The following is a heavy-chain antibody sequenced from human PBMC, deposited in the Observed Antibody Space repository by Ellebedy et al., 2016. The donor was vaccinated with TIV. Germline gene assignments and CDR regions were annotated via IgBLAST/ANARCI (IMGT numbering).Heavy chain of an antibody. Sequence: GESLKISCEASRFTFSTYSMNWVRQAPGKGLEWISYIGSRSGIFRYADSVKGRFTISRDNSNNSLYLQMNSLRAEDTAVYFCTREGAVRGAPAYLAYDFWGQGTLVTVSS. CDR1: RFTFSTYS. J-gene: IGHJ4*02. V-gene: IGHV3-48*01. CDR3: TREGAVRGAPAYLAYDF. D-gene: IGHD2/OR15-2a*01. CDR2: IGSRSGIF.